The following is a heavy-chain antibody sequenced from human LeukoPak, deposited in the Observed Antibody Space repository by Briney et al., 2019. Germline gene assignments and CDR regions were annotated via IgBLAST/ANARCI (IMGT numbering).Heavy chain of an antibody. CDR2: IWYDGSNK. V-gene: IGHV3-33*01. J-gene: IGHJ4*02. Sequence: PGRSLRLACAASGFTFSSYGMHWVRQAPGKGLEWVAVIWYDGSNKYYVDSVKGRFTISRDNSKNTLYLQMNSLRAEDTAVYYCARDGNGYRPSYYFDYWGQGTLVTVSS. CDR1: GFTFSSYG. CDR3: ARDGNGYRPSYYFDY. D-gene: IGHD2-15*01.